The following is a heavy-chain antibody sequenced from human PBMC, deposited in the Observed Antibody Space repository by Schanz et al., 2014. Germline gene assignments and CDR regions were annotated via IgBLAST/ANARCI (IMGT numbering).Heavy chain of an antibody. CDR3: ARESSNDIVLVPGAVFDH. CDR1: GFTFSAYY. D-gene: IGHD2-2*01. J-gene: IGHJ4*02. V-gene: IGHV3-66*02. CDR2: IGTSGGT. Sequence: EVQLVESGGGLVQPGGSLRLSCAASGFTFSAYYMDWVRQAPGKGLEWVSTIGTSGGTNYAESVKGRFTISRDNSKNTVYLQMNSLRPGDTAVYYCARESSNDIVLVPGAVFDHWGQGILVTVSS.